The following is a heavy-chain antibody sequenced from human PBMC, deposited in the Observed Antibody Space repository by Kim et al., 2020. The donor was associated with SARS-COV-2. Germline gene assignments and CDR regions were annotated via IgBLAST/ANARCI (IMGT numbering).Heavy chain of an antibody. CDR1: GYTFTSYA. D-gene: IGHD6-13*01. Sequence: ASVKVSCKASGYTFTSYAMNLVRQAPGQGLEWMGWINTNTGNPTYAQGFTGRFVFSLDTSVSTAYLQISSLKAEDTAVYYCARKGAGLESSSWDYWGQGTLVTVSS. CDR3: ARKGAGLESSSWDY. V-gene: IGHV7-4-1*02. CDR2: INTNTGNP. J-gene: IGHJ4*02.